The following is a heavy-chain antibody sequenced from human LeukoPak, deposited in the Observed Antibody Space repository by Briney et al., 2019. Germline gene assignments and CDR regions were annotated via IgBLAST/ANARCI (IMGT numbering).Heavy chain of an antibody. CDR3: ARQVRPDV. CDR2: ISPSGDIT. J-gene: IGHJ6*04. CDR1: GFTFSNHG. V-gene: IGHV3-23*01. Sequence: PGGSLRLSCAASGFTFSNHGMNWVRQAPGKGLEWVSGISPSGDITHYADSVKGRFTISRDNSKNTLYLEVISLTAEDTAVYYCARQVRPDVWGKGTTVTVSS.